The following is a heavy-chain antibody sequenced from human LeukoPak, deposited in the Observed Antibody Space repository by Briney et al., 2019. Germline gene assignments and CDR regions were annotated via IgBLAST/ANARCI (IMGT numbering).Heavy chain of an antibody. V-gene: IGHV3-7*01. CDR1: GFTFSSYW. CDR2: IKQDGSEE. Sequence: GGSLRLSCAASGFTFSSYWMSWVRQAPGKGLEWVANIKQDGSEEYYMDSLKGRCTISRDNAKKSLYLEINSLRADDTAVYYCARDPESSSFDLWGRGALVTVSS. J-gene: IGHJ4*02. CDR3: ARDPESSSFDL. D-gene: IGHD6-13*01.